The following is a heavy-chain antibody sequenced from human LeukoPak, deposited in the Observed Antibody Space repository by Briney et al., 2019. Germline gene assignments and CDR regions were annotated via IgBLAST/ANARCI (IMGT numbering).Heavy chain of an antibody. Sequence: SGTLSLTCAVSGDSINSSNWWGWVRQSPGKGLEWIGEMYHSGSTNYNPSLKSRVTISGDKSKNQFSLKLTSVTAADTAIYYCARVKSTSWFDYWGQGALVTVSS. CDR2: MYHSGST. J-gene: IGHJ4*02. D-gene: IGHD2-2*01. V-gene: IGHV4-4*02. CDR1: GDSINSSNW. CDR3: ARVKSTSWFDY.